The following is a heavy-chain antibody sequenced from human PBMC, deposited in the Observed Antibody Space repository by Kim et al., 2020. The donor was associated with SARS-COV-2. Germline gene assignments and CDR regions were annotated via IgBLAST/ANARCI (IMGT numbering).Heavy chain of an antibody. Sequence: ASVKVSCKASGYTFTSYYMHWVRQAPGQGLEWMGIINPSGGSTSYAQKFQGRVTMTRDTSTSTVYMELSSLRSEDTAVYYCARDQDIVVVPAAGGMDVWGQGTTVTVSS. J-gene: IGHJ6*02. CDR3: ARDQDIVVVPAAGGMDV. D-gene: IGHD2-2*01. CDR2: INPSGGST. V-gene: IGHV1-46*01. CDR1: GYTFTSYY.